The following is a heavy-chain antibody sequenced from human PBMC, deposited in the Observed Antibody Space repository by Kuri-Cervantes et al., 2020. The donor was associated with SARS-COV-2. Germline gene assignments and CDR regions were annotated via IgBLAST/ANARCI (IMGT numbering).Heavy chain of an antibody. V-gene: IGHV4-61*02. CDR1: GGSISSGSYY. CDR3: ARDLSAGPNWFDP. CDR2: IYTSGST. J-gene: IGHJ5*02. Sequence: SCTVSGGSISSGSYYWSWIRQPAGKGLEWIGRIYTSGSTNYNPSLKSRVTMSVDTSKNQFSLKLSSVTAADTAVYYCARDLSAGPNWFDPWGQGTLVTVSS. D-gene: IGHD6-13*01.